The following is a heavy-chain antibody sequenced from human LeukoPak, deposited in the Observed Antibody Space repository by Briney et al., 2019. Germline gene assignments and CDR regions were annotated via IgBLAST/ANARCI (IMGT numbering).Heavy chain of an antibody. V-gene: IGHV3-21*01. D-gene: IGHD3-22*01. CDR2: ISSSSTYI. CDR3: ATEGSYYVGSGTDY. Sequence: GGSLRLSCAASGFTFSNYNMNWVRQAPGKGLEWVSSISSSSTYIYYADSVEGRFTISRDNAKNSLYLQMNSLRAEDTAVYYCATEGSYYVGSGTDYWGQGTLVTVSS. CDR1: GFTFSNYN. J-gene: IGHJ4*02.